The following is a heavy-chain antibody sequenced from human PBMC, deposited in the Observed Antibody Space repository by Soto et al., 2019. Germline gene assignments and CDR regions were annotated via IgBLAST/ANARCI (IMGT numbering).Heavy chain of an antibody. CDR3: ARAWFGHGLDV. CDR1: GFTSSDHY. CDR2: TANKRSRYTT. V-gene: IGHV3-72*01. Sequence: EVELVESGGGLVQAGGSLRVSCGVSGFTSSDHYMDWVRQAPGKGLEWVGRTANKRSRYTTEYAAYVKGRLIIPRDDSKNSVYLQMNSLKIEDTAVYYCARAWFGHGLDVWGQGTTVTVSS. D-gene: IGHD3-16*01. J-gene: IGHJ6*02.